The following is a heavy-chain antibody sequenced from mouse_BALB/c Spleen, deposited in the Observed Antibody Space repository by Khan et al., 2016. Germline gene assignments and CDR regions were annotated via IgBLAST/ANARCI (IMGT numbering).Heavy chain of an antibody. J-gene: IGHJ2*01. D-gene: IGHD1-1*01. CDR3: ARSVPYYFGFDY. CDR2: IFPGDGST. V-gene: IGHV1-85*01. CDR1: GYTFTSYD. Sequence: QVQLQQSGAELVKPGASVKLSCKASGYTFTSYDINWVRQRPEQGLEWIGWIFPGDGSTKYNEKFKGKAQLTTDNPSNTAYMQRSTLTSEDSAVYFWARSVPYYFGFDYLGQGTTLTVSS.